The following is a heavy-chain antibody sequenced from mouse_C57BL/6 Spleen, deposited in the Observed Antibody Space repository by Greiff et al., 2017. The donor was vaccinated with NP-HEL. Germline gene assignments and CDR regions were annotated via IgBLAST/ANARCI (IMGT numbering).Heavy chain of an antibody. Sequence: VQVVESGAELVKPGASVKISCKASGYAFSSYWMNWVKQRPGKGLEWIGQIYPGDGDTNYNGKFKGKATLTADKSSSTAYMQLSSLTSEDSAVYCCARSGDWLYYFDYWGQGTTLTVSS. J-gene: IGHJ2*01. D-gene: IGHD3-3*01. CDR3: ARSGDWLYYFDY. CDR2: IYPGDGDT. CDR1: GYAFSSYW. V-gene: IGHV1-80*01.